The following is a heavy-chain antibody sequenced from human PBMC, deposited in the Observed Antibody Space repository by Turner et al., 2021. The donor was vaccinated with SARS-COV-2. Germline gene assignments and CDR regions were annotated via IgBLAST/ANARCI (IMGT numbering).Heavy chain of an antibody. CDR1: GYTITEIF. J-gene: IGHJ4*02. D-gene: IGHD6-25*01. CDR3: ATDPLGWAGYDY. V-gene: IGHV1-24*01. Sequence: QVQLVQSGAEMKNTGASVKVSCKDSGYTITEIFIHWVRQAPGKGLEWMGGFDPEDRETIYAQKFQGRVTMTEDTSTDIAYMELSSLSSDDTAVYYCATDPLGWAGYDYWGQGTLVTVSS. CDR2: FDPEDRET.